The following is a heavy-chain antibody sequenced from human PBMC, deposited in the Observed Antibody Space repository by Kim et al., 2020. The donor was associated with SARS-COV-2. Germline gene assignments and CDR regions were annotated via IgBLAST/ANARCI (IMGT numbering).Heavy chain of an antibody. CDR3: AKDRKAATMIVVVTAPFDY. CDR2: ISYDGSNK. D-gene: IGHD3-22*01. Sequence: GGSLRLSCAASGFTFSSYGMHWVRQAPGKGLEWVAVISYDGSNKYYADSVKGRFTISRDNSKNTLYLQMNSLRAEDTAVYYCAKDRKAATMIVVVTAPFDYWGQGTLVTVSS. J-gene: IGHJ4*02. CDR1: GFTFSSYG. V-gene: IGHV3-30*18.